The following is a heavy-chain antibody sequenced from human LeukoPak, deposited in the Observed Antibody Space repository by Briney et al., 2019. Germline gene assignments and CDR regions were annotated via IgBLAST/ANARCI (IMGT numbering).Heavy chain of an antibody. CDR2: LNIDGSST. J-gene: IGHJ4*02. CDR1: GFTFSSYW. Sequence: GGSLRLSCAASGFTFSSYWMHWVRQAPGKGLVWVSRLNIDGSSTSYADSVKGRFTISRDNAKSTLYLQMNSLRAEDTAVYYCASFPSYWGQGTLVTVSS. CDR3: ASFPSY. V-gene: IGHV3-74*01.